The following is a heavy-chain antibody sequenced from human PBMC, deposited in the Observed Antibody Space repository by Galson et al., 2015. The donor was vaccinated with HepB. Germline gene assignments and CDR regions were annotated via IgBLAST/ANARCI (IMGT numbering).Heavy chain of an antibody. Sequence: SLRLSCAATGFMFDDYAMYGVRQAPGKGLEWVSGISWNSDDKGYVDSVKGRFTISRDNAKNSLYLQMNSLRTEDTAFYYCAKDESSTTTSSFDYWGQGTLVTVSS. D-gene: IGHD2-2*01. J-gene: IGHJ4*02. V-gene: IGHV3-9*01. CDR2: ISWNSDDK. CDR3: AKDESSTTTSSFDY. CDR1: GFMFDDYA.